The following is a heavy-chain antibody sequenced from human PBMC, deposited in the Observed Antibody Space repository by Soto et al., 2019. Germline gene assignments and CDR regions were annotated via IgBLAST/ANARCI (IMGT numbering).Heavy chain of an antibody. J-gene: IGHJ6*02. CDR1: GYSFSSNW. CDR3: VFPYNYDTTGYYEDGLDL. CDR2: IYPGDSDT. Sequence: GESLKISCKGSGYSFSSNWIGWVRQMPGKGLEWMGIIYPGDSDTRYSPSFQGQVTISADNSTNTAYLQWSSLKASDTAIYYCVFPYNYDTTGYYEDGLDLWGQGTTVTVSS. V-gene: IGHV5-51*01. D-gene: IGHD3-22*01.